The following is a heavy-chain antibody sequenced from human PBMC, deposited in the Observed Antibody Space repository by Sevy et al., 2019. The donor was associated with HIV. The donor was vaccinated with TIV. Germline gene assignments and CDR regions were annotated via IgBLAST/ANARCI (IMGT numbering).Heavy chain of an antibody. CDR3: AKDRSGSWYYFDY. Sequence: GGSLRLSCAASGFTFSSYAMSWVRQAPGKGLEWVSAISGSGGSTYYADSVKGRFTISRDNSKNTLYLQMNSLRAEDTNAYYCAKDRSGSWYYFDYWGQGTLVTVSS. V-gene: IGHV3-23*01. D-gene: IGHD6-13*01. CDR2: ISGSGGST. CDR1: GFTFSSYA. J-gene: IGHJ4*02.